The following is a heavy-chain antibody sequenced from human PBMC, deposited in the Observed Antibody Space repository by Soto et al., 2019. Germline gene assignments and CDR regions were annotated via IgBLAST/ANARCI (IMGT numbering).Heavy chain of an antibody. CDR3: ARSPPRGGYGSDAFDI. Sequence: QVQLQESGPGLVKPSQTLSLTCTVSGGSISSGGYYWSWIRQHPGKGLEWIGYIYYSGSTYYNPSLKSRVTISVDTSKNQSSLKLSSVTAADTAVYYCARSPPRGGYGSDAFDIWGQGTMVTVSS. CDR1: GGSISSGGYY. J-gene: IGHJ3*02. V-gene: IGHV4-31*03. D-gene: IGHD5-12*01. CDR2: IYYSGST.